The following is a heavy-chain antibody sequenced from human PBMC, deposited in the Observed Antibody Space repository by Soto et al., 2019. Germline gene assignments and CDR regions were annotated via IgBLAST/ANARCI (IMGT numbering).Heavy chain of an antibody. CDR1: GASISSYY. V-gene: IGHV4-59*01. CDR3: ARYAVTKFYFDY. CDR2: IYYSGST. J-gene: IGHJ4*02. Sequence: PSETLSLTCTVSGASISSYYWSWIRQPPGKGLEWIGYIYYSGSTNYNPSLKSRVTISVDTSRNHFSLRLSSVTAADTAVYYCARYAVTKFYFDYWGQGTLVTVSS. D-gene: IGHD4-17*01.